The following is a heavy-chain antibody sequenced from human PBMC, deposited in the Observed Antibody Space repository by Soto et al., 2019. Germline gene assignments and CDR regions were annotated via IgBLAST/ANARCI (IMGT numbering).Heavy chain of an antibody. V-gene: IGHV3-23*01. J-gene: IGHJ5*02. CDR1: GFTFSDSA. CDR3: AKDTNGPPVAARPNWFDR. Sequence: EVQLLESGGGLVQPGGSLRLSCAASGFTFSDSAMSWVRQAPGKGLEWVSCISETGLSTDYADSVQGRFTISRDNSKNALYLQMNSLRVDDTAVYTCAKDTNGPPVAARPNWFDRWGQGTLVTLSS. D-gene: IGHD6-6*01. CDR2: ISETGLST.